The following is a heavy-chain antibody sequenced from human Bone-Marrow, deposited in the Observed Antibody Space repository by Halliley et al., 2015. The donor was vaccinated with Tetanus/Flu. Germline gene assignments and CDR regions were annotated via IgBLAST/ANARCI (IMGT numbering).Heavy chain of an antibody. CDR2: IYYSGST. D-gene: IGHD3-10*01. V-gene: IGHV4-59*01. Sequence: GYIYYSGSTNYNPSLKSRVTISVDTSKNQISLNLSSVTAADTAVYYCASRHQGDIYYGVFDFWGQGTLVTVSS. J-gene: IGHJ4*02. CDR3: ASRHQGDIYYGVFDF.